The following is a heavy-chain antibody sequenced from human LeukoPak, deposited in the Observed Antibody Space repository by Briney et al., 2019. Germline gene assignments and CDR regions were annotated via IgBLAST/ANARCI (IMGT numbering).Heavy chain of an antibody. D-gene: IGHD3-10*01. CDR1: RDTFTRCA. V-gene: IGHV1-69*01. CDR3: ARDPGAPVRAFDI. J-gene: IGHJ3*02. CDR2: IIPIDGTA. Sequence: AASVKVSCKASRDTFTRCAFSWVRQAPGQGLEWMGGIIPIDGTANFAQKFQGRVTITADQSTSTAYMELSSLRSEDTAIYHCARDPGAPVRAFDIWGQGTLVTVSS.